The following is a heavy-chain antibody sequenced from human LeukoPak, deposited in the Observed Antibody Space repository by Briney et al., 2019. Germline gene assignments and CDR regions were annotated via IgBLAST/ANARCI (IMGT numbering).Heavy chain of an antibody. CDR3: ARERDTAYDY. CDR1: GFTFSDYW. CDR2: INGDGSGT. V-gene: IGHV3-74*01. D-gene: IGHD5-18*01. Sequence: GGSLRLSCVASGFTFSDYWMHWVRQVPGKGLVWVSRINGDGSGTSYADSVKGRFTISRDNAKNTLYLQMNSLRAEDTAVYYCARERDTAYDYWGQGTLVTVSS. J-gene: IGHJ4*02.